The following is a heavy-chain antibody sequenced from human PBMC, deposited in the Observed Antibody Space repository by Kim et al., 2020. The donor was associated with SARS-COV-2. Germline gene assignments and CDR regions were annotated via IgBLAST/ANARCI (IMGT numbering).Heavy chain of an antibody. Sequence: SENLSLTCAVYGGSFSGYYWSWIRQPPGKGLEWIGEINHSGSTNYNPSLKSRVTISVDTSKNQFSLKLSSVTAADTAVYYCARGRVGGLGYWGQGTLVTV. V-gene: IGHV4-34*01. J-gene: IGHJ4*02. CDR3: ARGRVGGLGY. CDR1: GGSFSGYY. D-gene: IGHD2-2*01. CDR2: INHSGST.